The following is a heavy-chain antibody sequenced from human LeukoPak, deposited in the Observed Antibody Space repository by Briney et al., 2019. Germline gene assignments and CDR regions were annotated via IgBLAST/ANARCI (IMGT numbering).Heavy chain of an antibody. V-gene: IGHV3-74*01. CDR1: GFTFSSYL. D-gene: IGHD3-3*01. J-gene: IGHJ4*02. Sequence: QPGGSLRLSCAASGFTFSSYLMHWVRQAPGKGLVWVSRISTDGSSTTYADSVKGRFTISRDNAKNTLYLQMNSLRAEDTAVYYCARVRYYDFWSGYTPRPHFDYWGQGTLVTVSS. CDR2: ISTDGSST. CDR3: ARVRYYDFWSGYTPRPHFDY.